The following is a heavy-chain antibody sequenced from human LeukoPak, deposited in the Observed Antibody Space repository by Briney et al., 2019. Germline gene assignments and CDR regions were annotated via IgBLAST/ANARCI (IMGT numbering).Heavy chain of an antibody. Sequence: NTGGSLRLSCAASGFTFSNAWMSWVRQAPGKGLEWVGRIKSKTDGGTTDYAAPVKGRFTISRDDSNNTQYLQMNSPKTEDTAVYYCTTGTTGSYFDYWGQGTLVTVSS. D-gene: IGHD1-1*01. CDR1: GFTFSNAW. CDR3: TTGTTGSYFDY. J-gene: IGHJ4*02. CDR2: IKSKTDGGTT. V-gene: IGHV3-15*01.